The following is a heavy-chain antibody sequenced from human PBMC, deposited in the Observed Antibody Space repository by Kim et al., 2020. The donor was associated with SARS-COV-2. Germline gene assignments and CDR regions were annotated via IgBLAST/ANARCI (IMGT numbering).Heavy chain of an antibody. J-gene: IGHJ4*02. V-gene: IGHV3-23*01. CDR3: AKGSSLIWSGYYLQYYFDY. D-gene: IGHD3-3*01. Sequence: GRLTISRDNSKNTLYLQMNSLRAEDTAVYYCAKGSSLIWSGYYLQYYFDYWGQGTLVTVSS.